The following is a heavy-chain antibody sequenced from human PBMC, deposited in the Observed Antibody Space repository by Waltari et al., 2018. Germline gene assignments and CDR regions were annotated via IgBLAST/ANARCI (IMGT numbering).Heavy chain of an antibody. CDR1: GYPFTSYY. Sequence: QVQLVQSGAEVKKPGASVKVSCKTSGYPFTSYYMHWVRQAPGQGLEWRGWINTRNGSTNYAHKYQGRVTMTRDTSISTAYMELSRLISNDTAVYYCARTYQSGSYSDYWGQGTPVTFSS. CDR2: INTRNGST. CDR3: ARTYQSGSYSDY. V-gene: IGHV1-2*07. J-gene: IGHJ4*02. D-gene: IGHD1-26*01.